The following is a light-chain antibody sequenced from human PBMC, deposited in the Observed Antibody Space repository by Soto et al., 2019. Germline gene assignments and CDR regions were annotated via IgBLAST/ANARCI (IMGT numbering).Light chain of an antibody. Sequence: EIVLTQSPGTLSLSPGERATLSCRASRSISSIYLAWYQQRPGQAPRLLIFGASYRATGIPDRFSGSGSGTDFTLTISRLEPEDFAVYYCQQYSSSPPEFTFGPGTKVDSK. CDR1: RSISSIY. CDR3: QQYSSSPPEFT. V-gene: IGKV3-20*01. CDR2: GAS. J-gene: IGKJ3*01.